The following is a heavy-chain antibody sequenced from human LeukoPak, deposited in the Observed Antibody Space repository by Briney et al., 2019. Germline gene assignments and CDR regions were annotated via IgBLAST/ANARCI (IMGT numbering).Heavy chain of an antibody. CDR2: IWYDGSNK. J-gene: IGHJ4*02. Sequence: GGSLRLSCAASGFTSSSYGMHWVRRAPGKGLEWVAVIWYDGSNKYYADSVKGRFTISRDNSKNTLYLQMNSLRAEDTAVYYCAKVLRDSSGHDYWGQGTLVTVSS. CDR3: AKVLRDSSGHDY. CDR1: GFTSSSYG. V-gene: IGHV3-33*06. D-gene: IGHD3-22*01.